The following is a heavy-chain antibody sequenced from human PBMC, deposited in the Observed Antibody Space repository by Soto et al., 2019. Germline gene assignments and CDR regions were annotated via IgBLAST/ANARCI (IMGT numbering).Heavy chain of an antibody. CDR3: ARESALSGYGDDY. D-gene: IGHD5-12*01. Sequence: QVQLVESGGGLVKPGGSLRLSCAASGFTFSDYYMSWVHQAPGKGLEWVSYISNSSTYINYADSVKGRYTISRDNARNSLYLQMSSLRADDTAVYYCARESALSGYGDDYWGQGTLVTVSS. V-gene: IGHV3-11*05. CDR1: GFTFSDYY. CDR2: ISNSSTYI. J-gene: IGHJ4*02.